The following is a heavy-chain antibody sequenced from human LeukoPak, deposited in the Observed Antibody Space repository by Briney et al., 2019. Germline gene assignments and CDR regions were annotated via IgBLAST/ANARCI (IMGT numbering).Heavy chain of an antibody. D-gene: IGHD1-26*01. V-gene: IGHV3-64*01. CDR3: ARTENSWGQSWGEVGPDY. CDR1: GFTFSSYA. CDR2: ISSNGGST. Sequence: GGSLRLSCAASGFTFSSYAMHWVRQAPGKGLEYVSAISSNGGSTYYANSVKGRFTISRDNSKNTLYLQMGSLRAEDMAVYYCARTENSWGQSWGEVGPDYWGQGTLVTVPS. J-gene: IGHJ4*02.